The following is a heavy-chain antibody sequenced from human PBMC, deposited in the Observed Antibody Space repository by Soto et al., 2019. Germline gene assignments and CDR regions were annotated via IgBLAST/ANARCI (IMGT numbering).Heavy chain of an antibody. CDR1: GFTFSSYA. Sequence: PGGSLRLSCAASGFTFSSYAMSWVRQAPGKGLEWVSAISGSGGSTYYADSVKGRFTISRDNSKNTLYLQMNSLRAEDTAVYYCAKDPYYGSGSYYSGEDDYWGQGTLVTVSS. V-gene: IGHV3-23*01. CDR2: ISGSGGST. CDR3: AKDPYYGSGSYYSGEDDY. J-gene: IGHJ4*02. D-gene: IGHD3-10*01.